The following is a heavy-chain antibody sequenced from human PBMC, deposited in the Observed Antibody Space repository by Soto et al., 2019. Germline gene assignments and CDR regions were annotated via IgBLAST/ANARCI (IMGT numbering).Heavy chain of an antibody. V-gene: IGHV1-46*01. CDR1: GYTFIDYY. J-gene: IGHJ4*02. D-gene: IGHD5-18*01. CDR3: ARDLHGAFTTMVY. CDR2: INPNGFTS. Sequence: QVQMVQSGAEVKKPGASMKISCKASGYTFIDYYIHWVRQAPGQGLEWMGIINPNGFTSTLAQKFQGRFTVTSDTSTSTVYMELGNLTSEDTALYYCARDLHGAFTTMVYWGQGTLVTVSS.